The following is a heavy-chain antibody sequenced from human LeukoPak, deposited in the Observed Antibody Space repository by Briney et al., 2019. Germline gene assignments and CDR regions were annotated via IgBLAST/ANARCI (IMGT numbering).Heavy chain of an antibody. CDR3: ARAHRGYSYGYDAFDI. J-gene: IGHJ3*02. CDR1: GGSISSGGYY. Sequence: PSQTLSLTCTVSGGSISSGGYYWSWIRQHPGKGLAWIGYIYYSRSTYYNPSLKSRVTISVHTSKNQFSLKLSSVTAADTAVYYCARAHRGYSYGYDAFDIWGQGTMVTVSS. V-gene: IGHV4-31*03. CDR2: IYYSRST. D-gene: IGHD5-18*01.